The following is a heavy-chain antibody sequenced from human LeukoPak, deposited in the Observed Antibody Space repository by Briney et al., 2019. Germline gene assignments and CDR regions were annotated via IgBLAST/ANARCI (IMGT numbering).Heavy chain of an antibody. CDR1: GYTFNNYF. J-gene: IGHJ4*02. Sequence: GASVKVSCKASGYTFNNYFMHWVRQAPGQGLEWMGRINPNGGGTSYAQTFQDRVTMTWDTSISTAYMELSSLRSDDTAIYYRARDRQSGSYDGAVNYWGQGTLVTVSS. V-gene: IGHV1-2*06. CDR2: INPNGGGT. CDR3: ARDRQSGSYDGAVNY. D-gene: IGHD1-26*01.